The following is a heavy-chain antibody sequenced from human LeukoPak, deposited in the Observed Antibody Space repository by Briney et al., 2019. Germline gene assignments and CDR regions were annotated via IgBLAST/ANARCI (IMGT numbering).Heavy chain of an antibody. CDR3: AKDKDTMSAVTPGYFDY. CDR2: IWYGGGDK. CDR1: GFSFSSYG. V-gene: IGHV3-33*06. Sequence: PGGSLRLSCAASGFSFSSYGMHWVRQSPGKGPEWVALIWYGGGDKWYADSVKGRFTISRDNSKNTLYLQMNSLSAEDTAVYYCAKDKDTMSAVTPGYFDYWGQGTLVTVSS. D-gene: IGHD4-17*01. J-gene: IGHJ4*02.